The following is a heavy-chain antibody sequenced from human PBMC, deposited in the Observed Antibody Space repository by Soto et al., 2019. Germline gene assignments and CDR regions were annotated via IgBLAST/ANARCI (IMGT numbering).Heavy chain of an antibody. CDR2: ISHDGTSR. CDR1: GFTFNIYA. J-gene: IGHJ4*02. V-gene: IGHV3-30-3*01. Sequence: QVRLVESGGGVVQPGRSHRLSCAASGFTFNIYAMHWVRQAPGKGLEWVAVISHDGTSRYYADSVKGRVTISRDNSKSMVFVQMNSLGVEDTAVYYCVRSSGVPTPDFAYWGQGTLVTVSS. CDR3: VRSSGVPTPDFAY. D-gene: IGHD3-10*01.